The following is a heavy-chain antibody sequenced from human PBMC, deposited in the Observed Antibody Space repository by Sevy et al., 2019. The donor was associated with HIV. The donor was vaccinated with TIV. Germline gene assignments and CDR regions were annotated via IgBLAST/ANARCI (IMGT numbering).Heavy chain of an antibody. Sequence: ASVKVSCKASGGTFSSYAISWVRQAPGQGLEWMGGIIPIFGTANYAQKFQGRVTITADESTSTAYMELSSLRSEDTAVYYCAREGVFEKNKNNWFDPWGQGTLVTVSS. J-gene: IGHJ5*02. CDR1: GGTFSSYA. CDR3: AREGVFEKNKNNWFDP. CDR2: IIPIFGTA. D-gene: IGHD3-16*01. V-gene: IGHV1-69*13.